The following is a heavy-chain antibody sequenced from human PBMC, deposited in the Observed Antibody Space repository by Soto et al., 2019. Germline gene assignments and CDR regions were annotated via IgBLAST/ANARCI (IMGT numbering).Heavy chain of an antibody. CDR1: GFPVSTNY. CDR2: IYDGGST. J-gene: IGHJ5*02. CDR3: ARGDGDYGRRLDP. Sequence: EVQLVESGGDLVQPGGSLRLSCAASGFPVSTNYVSWVRQAPGKGLEWVSIIYDGGSTYYADAVKGRFTISRDNFKNMLYLQMNRLRAEDTAVYYCARGDGDYGRRLDPWGQGTQVTVSS. V-gene: IGHV3-66*01. D-gene: IGHD4-17*01.